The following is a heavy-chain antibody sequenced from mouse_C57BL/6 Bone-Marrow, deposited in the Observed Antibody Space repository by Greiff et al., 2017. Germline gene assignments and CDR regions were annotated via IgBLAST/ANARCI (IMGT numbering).Heavy chain of an antibody. J-gene: IGHJ4*01. Sequence: EVMLVESGGGLVQSGRSLRLSCATSGFTFSDFYMEWVRPAPGKGLEWLAARRNKANDYTTEYSASVKGRFIVSSDTSQSILYLQMNALRAEDTAIYYCARDDSYYDAMDDWGQGTSVTVSA. CDR1: GFTFSDFY. D-gene: IGHD1-1*01. CDR3: ARDDSYYDAMDD. CDR2: RRNKANDYTT. V-gene: IGHV7-1*01.